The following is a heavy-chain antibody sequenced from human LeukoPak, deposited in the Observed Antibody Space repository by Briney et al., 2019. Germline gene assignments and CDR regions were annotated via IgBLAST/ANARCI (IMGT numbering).Heavy chain of an antibody. Sequence: SETLSLTCTVSGGSISSYYWSWIRQPAGKGLEWMGRIYTSGSTNYNPSLKSRVTMSVDTSKNQFSLKLSSVTAADTAVYYCARELGGYSYGYIDYWGQGTLVTVSS. CDR2: IYTSGST. CDR3: ARELGGYSYGYIDY. CDR1: GGSISSYY. J-gene: IGHJ4*02. V-gene: IGHV4-4*07. D-gene: IGHD5-18*01.